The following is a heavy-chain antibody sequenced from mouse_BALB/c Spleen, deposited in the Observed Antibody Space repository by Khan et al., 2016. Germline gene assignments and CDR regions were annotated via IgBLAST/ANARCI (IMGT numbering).Heavy chain of an antibody. CDR3: ALLLQPLDY. Sequence: EVQLQESGPGLVKPSQSLSLTCSVTGYSITSGYYWNWIRQFPGNKLEWMGYISYDGSNNYNPSLKTRISITRDTSKNQFFLKLNSVTTEDTGTYYCALLLQPLDYWGQGTTLTVSS. V-gene: IGHV3-6*02. J-gene: IGHJ2*01. CDR1: GYSITSGYY. D-gene: IGHD1-1*01. CDR2: ISYDGSN.